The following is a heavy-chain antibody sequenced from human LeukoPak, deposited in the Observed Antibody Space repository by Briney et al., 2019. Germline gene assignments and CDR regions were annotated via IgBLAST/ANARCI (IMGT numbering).Heavy chain of an antibody. CDR1: GFTFSSYS. CDR3: ASFGHSYGNYYMDV. V-gene: IGHV3-48*04. D-gene: IGHD5-18*01. Sequence: PGGSLRLSCAASGFTFSSYSMNWVRQAPGKGLEWVSYISSSSSTIYYADSVKGRFTISRDNDKNSLYLQMNSLRAEDTAVYYCASFGHSYGNYYMDVWGKGTTVTVSS. CDR2: ISSSSSTI. J-gene: IGHJ6*03.